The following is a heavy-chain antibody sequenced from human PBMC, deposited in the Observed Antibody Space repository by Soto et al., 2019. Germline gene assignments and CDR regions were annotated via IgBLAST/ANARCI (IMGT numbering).Heavy chain of an antibody. D-gene: IGHD2-21*02. CDR2: IHPSGGGT. CDR1: GYTFNTYY. J-gene: IGHJ4*02. CDR3: ARGGHIAVVTASFDY. V-gene: IGHV1-46*02. Sequence: QVQLVQSGAEVKKPGASVKVSCKPSGYTFNTYYLHWVRQAPGQALEWMGVIHPSGGGTTYAQKFLGRVTVTSETSTSTVFMELSSLRSDDTAVYYCARGGHIAVVTASFDYWGQGTLVTVSS.